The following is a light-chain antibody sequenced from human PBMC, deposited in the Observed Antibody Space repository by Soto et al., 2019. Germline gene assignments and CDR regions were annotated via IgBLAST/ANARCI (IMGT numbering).Light chain of an antibody. Sequence: DVVMTQSPLSLPVTLGQPASISRRSSQSLVYSDGNTYLHWFQQRPGQSPRRLIYEVSNRDSGVPDRFSGSGSGTDFTLKISRVEAEDVGVYYCMQGTQWPRTFGQGTRLEIK. CDR1: QSLVYSDGNTY. V-gene: IGKV2-30*01. J-gene: IGKJ5*01. CDR3: MQGTQWPRT. CDR2: EVS.